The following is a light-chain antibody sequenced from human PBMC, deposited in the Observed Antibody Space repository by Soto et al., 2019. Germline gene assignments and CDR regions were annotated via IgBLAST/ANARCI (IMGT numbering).Light chain of an antibody. J-gene: IGKJ1*01. CDR2: DAS. Sequence: DIPMTQSPSTLSASVGDRVTITCRASQSISSWLAWYQQKPGKAPKLLIYDASSLESGVPSRFSGSGSGTEFTLTIRSLQPDDFATYYCQQYNSYSPWTFGQGTKVEI. CDR3: QQYNSYSPWT. V-gene: IGKV1-5*01. CDR1: QSISSW.